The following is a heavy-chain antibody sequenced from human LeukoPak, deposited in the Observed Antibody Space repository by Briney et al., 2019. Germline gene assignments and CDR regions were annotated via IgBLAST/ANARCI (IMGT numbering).Heavy chain of an antibody. J-gene: IGHJ4*02. D-gene: IGHD4-23*01. CDR2: IYYSGST. CDR3: ANTLGYGGFIDY. V-gene: IGHV4-31*03. Sequence: SETLSLTCTASGGSISSGGYYWSWIRQHPGKGLEWIGYIYYSGSTYYNPSLKSRVTISVDTSKNQFSLKLSSVTAADTAVYYCANTLGYGGFIDYWGQGTLVTVSS. CDR1: GGSISSGGYY.